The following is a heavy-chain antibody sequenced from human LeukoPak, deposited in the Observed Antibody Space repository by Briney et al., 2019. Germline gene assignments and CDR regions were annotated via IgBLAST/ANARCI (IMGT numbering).Heavy chain of an antibody. CDR2: IWYDGTNK. Sequence: PGGSLRLSCAASGFTFSNYGMHWVRQAPGKGLEWVAVIWYDGTNKYYADSVKGQFTISRDNSKNTLYLQMNSLRAEDTAVYYCARGPHPIILTGPADFWGQGTLVTVSS. V-gene: IGHV3-33*01. CDR1: GFTFSNYG. D-gene: IGHD3-9*01. CDR3: ARGPHPIILTGPADF. J-gene: IGHJ4*02.